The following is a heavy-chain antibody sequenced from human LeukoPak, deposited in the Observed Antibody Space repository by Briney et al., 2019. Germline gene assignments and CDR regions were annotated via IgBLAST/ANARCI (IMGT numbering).Heavy chain of an antibody. D-gene: IGHD3-10*01. CDR3: ARDLWFGNIDY. V-gene: IGHV3-23*01. J-gene: IGHJ4*02. CDR2: ISGSGIYT. CDR1: GLTFSSYA. Sequence: GGSLRLSCAASGLTFSSYAMSWVRQAPGKGLEWVSSISGSGIYTNYADSVKGRFTISRDNSKSRLYLQMDSLRAEDTAVYYCARDLWFGNIDYWGQGTLVTVSS.